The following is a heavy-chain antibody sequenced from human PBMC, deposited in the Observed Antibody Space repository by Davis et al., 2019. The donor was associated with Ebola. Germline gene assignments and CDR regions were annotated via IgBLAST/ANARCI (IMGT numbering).Heavy chain of an antibody. D-gene: IGHD2-2*01. CDR2: TYYSEST. CDR1: GGSISSYY. J-gene: IGHJ6*02. V-gene: IGHV4-59*12. Sequence: SETLSLTCTVSGGSISSYYWSWIRQPPGKGLEWIGYTYYSESTNYNPSLKSRVTISVDTSKNQFSLKLSSVTATDTAVYYCARVPYCSSTSCFMYYYGMDVWGQGTTVTVSS. CDR3: ARVPYCSSTSCFMYYYGMDV.